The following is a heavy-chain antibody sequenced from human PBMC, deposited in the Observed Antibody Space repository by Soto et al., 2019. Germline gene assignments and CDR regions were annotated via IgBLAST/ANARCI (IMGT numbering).Heavy chain of an antibody. V-gene: IGHV2-5*02. Sequence: QITLKESGPPLVKPTQTLTLTCTFSGFSLSTSAVGVGWIRQPPGKALEWLAFIYLDDDKRYSPSRKSSLTLTKDPSKNQVVLAMTNMDPVDTATYYCAHLVVAGRTYYFDYWGQGTLVTVSS. CDR3: AHLVVAGRTYYFDY. CDR2: IYLDDDK. J-gene: IGHJ4*02. D-gene: IGHD2-15*01. CDR1: GFSLSTSAVG.